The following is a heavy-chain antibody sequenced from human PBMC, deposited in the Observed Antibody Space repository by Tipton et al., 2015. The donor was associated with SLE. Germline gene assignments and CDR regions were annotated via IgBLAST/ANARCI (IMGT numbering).Heavy chain of an antibody. Sequence: GSLRLSCAASGFTYSGYAMHWVRQAPGKGLEWVAFIRADGGNKDYADSVKGRFTISRDNSKNTLYLQMNRLRVEDTAVYYCAGGTGAYFDHWGQGTLVTVSS. CDR1: GFTYSGYA. CDR2: IRADGGNK. CDR3: AGGTGAYFDH. V-gene: IGHV3-30*02. D-gene: IGHD3-16*01. J-gene: IGHJ4*02.